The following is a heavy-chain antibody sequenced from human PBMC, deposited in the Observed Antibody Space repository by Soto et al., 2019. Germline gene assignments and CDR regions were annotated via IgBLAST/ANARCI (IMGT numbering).Heavy chain of an antibody. J-gene: IGHJ4*02. CDR3: ATQDFRGTTGTT. CDR1: GFTCSRYA. CDR2: ISGSGGNI. V-gene: IGHV3-23*01. D-gene: IGHD1-1*01. Sequence: HPGGSLRLSCAASGFTCSRYALGWVRQSPGKGLEWVSVISGSGGNIHYADSVKGRFTISRDNSKNTLYLQMNSLRVEDTAVYNCATQDFRGTTGTTWGQGTLVTVSS.